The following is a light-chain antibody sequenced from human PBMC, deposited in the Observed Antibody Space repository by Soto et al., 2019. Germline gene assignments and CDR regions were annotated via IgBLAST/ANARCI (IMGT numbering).Light chain of an antibody. J-gene: IGKJ4*01. CDR1: QSVSSY. CDR2: DAS. CDR3: QQRSNWPLT. V-gene: IGKV3-11*01. Sequence: EIVLTQSPATLSLSPGERATLSCRASQSVSSYLAWYQQKPGQAPSLLIYDASNRATGIPARFSGSGYGTDFTLTIGSLEPEDFAVYYCQQRSNWPLTFGGGSKVEIK.